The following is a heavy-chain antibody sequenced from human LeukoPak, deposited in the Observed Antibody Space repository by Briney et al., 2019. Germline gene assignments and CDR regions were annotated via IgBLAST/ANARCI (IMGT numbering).Heavy chain of an antibody. V-gene: IGHV3-15*01. D-gene: IGHD2-2*01. CDR1: GFTFSNAW. Sequence: PGGSLRLSCAASGFTFSNAWMNWVRQAPGKGLEWVGRIKSKIDGGTTDFAAPVKGRFTISRDDSKNMLYLQMNSLKTEDTAVYYCTTDPNEFDVIVPAAMKRFDPWGQGTLVTVSS. J-gene: IGHJ5*02. CDR3: TTDPNEFDVIVPAAMKRFDP. CDR2: IKSKIDGGTT.